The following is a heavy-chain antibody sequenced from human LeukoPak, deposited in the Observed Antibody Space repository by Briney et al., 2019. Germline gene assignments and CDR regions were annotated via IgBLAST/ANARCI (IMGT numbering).Heavy chain of an antibody. D-gene: IGHD2-15*01. V-gene: IGHV1-24*01. J-gene: IGHJ4*02. CDR1: GYTLTELS. CDR3: ATDRVGYCSGGSCYSRSSALDY. Sequence: ASVKVSCKVSGYTLTELSMHWVRQAPGKGHEWMGGFDPEHGETIYTQKYQGKVTMTEYTSIDTVYMELSSLRSEDTAVYYCATDRVGYCSGGSCYSRSSALDYWGQGTLVTVSS. CDR2: FDPEHGET.